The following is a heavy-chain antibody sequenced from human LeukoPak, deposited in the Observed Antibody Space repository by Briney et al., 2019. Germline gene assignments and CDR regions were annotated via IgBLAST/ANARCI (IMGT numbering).Heavy chain of an antibody. CDR2: INHSGST. CDR1: GFTFRNFW. Sequence: PGGSLRLSCAASGFTFRNFWMSWVRQAPGKGLEWIGEINHSGSTNYNPSPKSRVTISVDTSKNQFSLKLSSVTAADTAVYYCARTEESGYSYRYFGYYYYMDVWGKGTTVTVSS. J-gene: IGHJ6*03. V-gene: IGHV4-4*02. CDR3: ARTEESGYSYRYFGYYYYMDV. D-gene: IGHD5-18*01.